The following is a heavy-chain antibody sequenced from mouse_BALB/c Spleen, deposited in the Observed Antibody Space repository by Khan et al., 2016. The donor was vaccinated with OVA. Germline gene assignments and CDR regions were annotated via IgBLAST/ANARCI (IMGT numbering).Heavy chain of an antibody. D-gene: IGHD2-1*01. Sequence: QVQLKQSGAELARPGASVKMSCKASGYTFTSYTIHWIKMRPGQGLEWIGYINPSNGYTNYNQKFKDKATLTAEKSSTTAYMQLSSLTSDDSAVYNCVRDGGYYGKDGWFAYWGLGTLVTVSA. V-gene: IGHV1-4*01. CDR3: VRDGGYYGKDGWFAY. J-gene: IGHJ3*01. CDR1: GYTFTSYT. CDR2: INPSNGYT.